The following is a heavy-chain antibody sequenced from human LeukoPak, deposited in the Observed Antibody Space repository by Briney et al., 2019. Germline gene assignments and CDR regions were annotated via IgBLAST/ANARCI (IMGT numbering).Heavy chain of an antibody. V-gene: IGHV3-66*01. CDR1: GFTFSDYY. D-gene: IGHD3-22*01. CDR3: ARERITMISEAFDI. Sequence: GGSLRLSCAASGFTFSDYYMSWVRQAPGKGLEWVSVIYGGGSTYYADSVKGRFTISRDNSKNTLFLQMNSLRPEDTAVYYCARERITMISEAFDIWGQGTMVTVSS. CDR2: IYGGGST. J-gene: IGHJ3*02.